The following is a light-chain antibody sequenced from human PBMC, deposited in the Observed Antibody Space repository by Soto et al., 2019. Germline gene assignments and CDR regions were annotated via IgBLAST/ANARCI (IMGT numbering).Light chain of an antibody. J-gene: IGKJ4*01. CDR3: QQYGRSSLT. V-gene: IGKV3-20*01. CDR1: QCFXSNY. Sequence: DIVLTQSPGTLSLSLGERATLSCRASQCFXSNYLALYRKNPGQAPWLLTYGASNKATGIPDRCSGRGSGKDFSLTISRMEPEDFAVYYCQQYGRSSLTVGGGTKVEIK. CDR2: GAS.